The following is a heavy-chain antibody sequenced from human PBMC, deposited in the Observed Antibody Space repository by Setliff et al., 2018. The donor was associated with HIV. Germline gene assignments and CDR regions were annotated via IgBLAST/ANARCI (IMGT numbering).Heavy chain of an antibody. CDR1: GDSMTSGSFY. CDR2: VHSTLST. D-gene: IGHD5-12*01. Sequence: SETLSLTCTVSGDSMTSGSFYWSWVRQPAGKGLEWIGQVHSTLSTNYNPSLKSRLSISADTSKNQFSLRLTSVTAADTAIYYCARQVSIPGVAITPVDYWGQGALVTVSS. CDR3: ARQVSIPGVAITPVDY. V-gene: IGHV4-61*09. J-gene: IGHJ4*02.